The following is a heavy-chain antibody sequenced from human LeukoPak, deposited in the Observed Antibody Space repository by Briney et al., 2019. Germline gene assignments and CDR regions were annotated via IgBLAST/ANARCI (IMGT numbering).Heavy chain of an antibody. D-gene: IGHD3-16*02. CDR2: IYYSGST. Sequence: AETLSLTCTVSGGSISSYYWSWIRQPPGKGLEWIGYIYYSGSTNYNPSLKSRGTISVDTSKNQFSLKLSSVTAADTAVYYCARDSPWGSYRAFDYWGQGTLVTVSS. CDR3: ARDSPWGSYRAFDY. J-gene: IGHJ4*02. CDR1: GGSISSYY. V-gene: IGHV4-59*01.